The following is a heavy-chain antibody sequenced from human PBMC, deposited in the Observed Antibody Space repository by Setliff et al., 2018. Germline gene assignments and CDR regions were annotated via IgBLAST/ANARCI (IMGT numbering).Heavy chain of an antibody. CDR3: ARASRFGTTVYRGYYYMDV. J-gene: IGHJ6*03. CDR1: GGTFSTFG. CDR2: INTNTGNP. D-gene: IGHD4-4*01. Sequence: ASVKVSCKTSGGTFSTFGIHWVRQAPGQGLEYLGWINTNTGNPTYAQGFTGRFVFSLDTSVTTAYLQISSLKAEDTAVYYCARASRFGTTVYRGYYYMDVWGRGTTVTVSS. V-gene: IGHV7-4-1*02.